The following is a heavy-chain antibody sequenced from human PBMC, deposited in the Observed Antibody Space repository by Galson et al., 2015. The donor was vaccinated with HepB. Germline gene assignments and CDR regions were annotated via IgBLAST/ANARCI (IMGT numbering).Heavy chain of an antibody. J-gene: IGHJ6*03. Sequence: SLRLSCAASGFTFSNAWMSWARQAPGKGLEWVGRIKSNTDGGTTDYAAPVKGRFTISRDDSKNTLYLQMNSLKTEDTAVYYCATPEWLPGAGSFYYYYYMDVWGKGTTVTVSS. CDR2: IKSNTDGGTT. D-gene: IGHD5-12*01. CDR1: GFTFSNAW. CDR3: ATPEWLPGAGSFYYYYYMDV. V-gene: IGHV3-15*01.